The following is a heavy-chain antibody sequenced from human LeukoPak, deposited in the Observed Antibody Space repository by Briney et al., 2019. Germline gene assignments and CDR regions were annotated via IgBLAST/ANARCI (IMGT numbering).Heavy chain of an antibody. V-gene: IGHV4-39*01. Sequence: PSETLSLTCTVSGGSISSSSYYWGWIRQPPGKGLEWIGSIYYSGSTYYNPSLKSRVTISVDTSKNQFSLRLSSVTAADTAVYYCARLTYTYYYDSSTYSFWGQGTLVTVSS. CDR1: GGSISSSSYY. D-gene: IGHD3-22*01. CDR2: IYYSGST. J-gene: IGHJ4*02. CDR3: ARLTYTYYYDSSTYSF.